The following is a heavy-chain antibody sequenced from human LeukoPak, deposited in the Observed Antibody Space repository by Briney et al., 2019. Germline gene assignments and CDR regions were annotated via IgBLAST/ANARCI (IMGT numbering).Heavy chain of an antibody. CDR3: ARKWFGELLGWFDP. J-gene: IGHJ5*02. CDR2: IYYSGNT. D-gene: IGHD3-10*01. CDR1: GGSISSSSYY. V-gene: IGHV4-39*07. Sequence: SETLSLTCTVSGGSISSSSYYWGWIRQPPGKGLEWIGSIYYSGNTHYNPSLKSRVTISIDTSKNQFSLKLSSVTAADTAVYYSARKWFGELLGWFDPWGQGTLVTVSS.